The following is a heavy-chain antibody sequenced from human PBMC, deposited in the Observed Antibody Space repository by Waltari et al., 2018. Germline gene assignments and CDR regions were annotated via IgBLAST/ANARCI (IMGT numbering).Heavy chain of an antibody. D-gene: IGHD6-19*01. V-gene: IGHV1-69*05. CDR3: ASPQTVAGISGAFDI. CDR1: GGHFSSYA. CDR2: IIPIFGTA. J-gene: IGHJ3*02. Sequence: QVQLVQSGAEVKKPGSSVKVSCKASGGHFSSYAISWVRQSPGQGREWMGGIIPIFGTANYAQKFQGRVTITTDESTSTAYMELSSLRSEDTAVYYCASPQTVAGISGAFDIWGQGTMVTVSS.